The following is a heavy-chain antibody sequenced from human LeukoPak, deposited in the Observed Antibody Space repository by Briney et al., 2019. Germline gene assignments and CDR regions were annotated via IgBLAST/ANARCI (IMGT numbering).Heavy chain of an antibody. V-gene: IGHV3-30-3*01. Sequence: PVGSLRLSCAASGFTFSSYAMHWVRQAPGKGLEWVAVISYDGSNKYYADSVKGRFTISRDNSKNTLYLQMNSLRAEDTAVYYCARDPDVTFNYYYYYMDVWGKGTTVTVSS. CDR3: ARDPDVTFNYYYYYMDV. J-gene: IGHJ6*03. D-gene: IGHD3-10*02. CDR2: ISYDGSNK. CDR1: GFTFSSYA.